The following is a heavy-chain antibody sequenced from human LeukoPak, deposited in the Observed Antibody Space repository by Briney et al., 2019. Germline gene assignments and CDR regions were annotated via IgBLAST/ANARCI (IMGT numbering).Heavy chain of an antibody. CDR2: IIPIFGTA. V-gene: IGHV1-69*05. CDR3: AREAQQLDPYYYYMDV. J-gene: IGHJ6*03. D-gene: IGHD6-13*01. Sequence: ASVKVSCKASGGTFSSYAISWVRQAPGQGLEWMGGIIPIFGTANYAQKFQGRVTITTDESTSTAYMELSSLRSEDTAVYYCAREAQQLDPYYYYMDVWAKGPRSPSP. CDR1: GGTFSSYA.